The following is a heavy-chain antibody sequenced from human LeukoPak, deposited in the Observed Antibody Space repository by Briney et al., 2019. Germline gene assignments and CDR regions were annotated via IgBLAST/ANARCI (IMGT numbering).Heavy chain of an antibody. J-gene: IGHJ4*02. D-gene: IGHD3-10*01. CDR1: GFTFSRNW. CDR2: INSDGSST. CDR3: TRESYNDGNFDY. Sequence: GGSLRLSCGASGFTFSRNWMHWVRQAPGKGLVWVSRINSDGSSTRYADSAKGRFTISRDNAKNTLYLQMNSLGAEDTAVYFCTRESYNDGNFDYWGQGTLVTVSS. V-gene: IGHV3-74*01.